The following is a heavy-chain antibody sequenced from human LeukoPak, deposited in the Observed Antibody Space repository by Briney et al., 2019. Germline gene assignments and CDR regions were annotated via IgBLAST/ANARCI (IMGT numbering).Heavy chain of an antibody. CDR3: AREKYYYGSGSYSNFDY. V-gene: IGHV1-69*05. Sequence: SVKVSCKASGGTFSSYAISWVRQAPGQGLEWMGGIIPIFGTANYAQKLQGRVTMTTDTSTSTAYMELRSLRSDDTAVYYCAREKYYYGSGSYSNFDYWGQGTLVTVSS. J-gene: IGHJ4*02. CDR1: GGTFSSYA. CDR2: IIPIFGTA. D-gene: IGHD3-10*01.